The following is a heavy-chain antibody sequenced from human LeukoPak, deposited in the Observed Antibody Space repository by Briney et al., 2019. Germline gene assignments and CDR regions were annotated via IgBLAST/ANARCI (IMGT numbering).Heavy chain of an antibody. CDR2: INHSGST. D-gene: IGHD6-19*01. Sequence: RSSETLSLTCAVYGGSFSGYYWSWIRQPPGKGLEWIGEINHSGSTNYNPSLKSRVTISVDTSKNQFSLKLSSVTAADTAVYYCARGRLVSSGWYYWGQGTLVTVSS. CDR3: ARGRLVSSGWYY. J-gene: IGHJ4*02. V-gene: IGHV4-34*01. CDR1: GGSFSGYY.